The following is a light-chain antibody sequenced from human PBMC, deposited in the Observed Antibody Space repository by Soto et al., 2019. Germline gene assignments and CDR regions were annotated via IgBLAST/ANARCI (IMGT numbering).Light chain of an antibody. CDR1: QSISTW. CDR2: KAS. J-gene: IGKJ5*01. Sequence: DIQMTQSPSTLPASVGDRVTITCRASQSISTWLAWYQQKPGKAPNLLIYKASYLASGVPSRFSGGGSGTEFTLTISSLQPDDFATYYCQQSYSTPITFGQGTRLEIK. CDR3: QQSYSTPIT. V-gene: IGKV1-5*03.